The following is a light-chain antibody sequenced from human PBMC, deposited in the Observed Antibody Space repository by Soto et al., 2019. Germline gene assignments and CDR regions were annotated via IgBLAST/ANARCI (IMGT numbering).Light chain of an antibody. Sequence: DIQMTQSPSSLSASVGDRVTITCRASQSISNYLNWYQQKPGKAPKLLIYGASSLQSGVPSRFSGSGSETEFTLTITSLQPEDFATYYCQQSSSTPFLGTFGQGTRLEIK. CDR1: QSISNY. CDR2: GAS. CDR3: QQSSSTPFLGT. J-gene: IGKJ5*01. V-gene: IGKV1-39*01.